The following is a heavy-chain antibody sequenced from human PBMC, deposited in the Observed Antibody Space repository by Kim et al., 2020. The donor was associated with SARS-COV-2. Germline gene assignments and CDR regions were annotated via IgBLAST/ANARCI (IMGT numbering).Heavy chain of an antibody. D-gene: IGHD5-12*01. CDR1: NGSINSDNFY. Sequence: SETLSLTCTVSNGSINSDNFYWSWIRQPPGKGLEWIGYISSSGNTYYKSSLENRLAISLDTSKNHFSLNLYFVTAADTAVYFCARDSSGYARIDYWGQGSLVTVSS. V-gene: IGHV4-30-4*01. J-gene: IGHJ4*02. CDR2: ISSSGNT. CDR3: ARDSSGYARIDY.